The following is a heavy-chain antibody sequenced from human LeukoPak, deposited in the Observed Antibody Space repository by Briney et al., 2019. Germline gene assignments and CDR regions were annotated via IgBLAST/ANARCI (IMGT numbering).Heavy chain of an antibody. J-gene: IGHJ3*02. D-gene: IGHD3-22*01. CDR1: CGSIGISNW. CDR2: IYHSGST. CDR3: ARKIVVGAFDI. V-gene: IGHV4-4*02. Sequence: SDSLSLTCAVACGSIGISNWGSWGRQPPGKGREWIGEIYHSGSTNYNASTTSRVTIPVAKSKNQFSLKLSSVTAADTAVYSCARKIVVGAFDIWGQGTMVTVSS.